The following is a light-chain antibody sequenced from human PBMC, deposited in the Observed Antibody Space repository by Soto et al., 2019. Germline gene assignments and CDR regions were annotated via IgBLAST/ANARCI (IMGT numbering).Light chain of an antibody. CDR2: DAS. Sequence: EIVLAQSPGTLSLSPGERATLSCRASQSVSSYLAWYQQKPGQAPRLLIYDASNRATGIPARFSGSGSGTDFTLTISSLEPEDFAVYYCQQSSKWPLTFGGGTKVDIK. CDR3: QQSSKWPLT. V-gene: IGKV3-11*01. CDR1: QSVSSY. J-gene: IGKJ4*01.